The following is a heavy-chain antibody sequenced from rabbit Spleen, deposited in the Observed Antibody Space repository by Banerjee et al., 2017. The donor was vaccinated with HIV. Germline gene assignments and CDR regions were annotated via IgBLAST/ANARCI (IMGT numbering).Heavy chain of an antibody. CDR3: ARADRSSAWASNL. J-gene: IGHJ4*01. Sequence: QSLEESGGDLVKPGASLTLTCTASGFSFSSSYWICWVRQAPGKGLEWIACIYAGSSGSTYYASWAKGRFTISKTSSTTVTLQMTSLTAADTATYFCARADRSSAWASNLWGQGTLVTVS. D-gene: IGHD1-1*01. CDR1: GFSFSSSYW. V-gene: IGHV1S40*01. CDR2: IYAGSSGST.